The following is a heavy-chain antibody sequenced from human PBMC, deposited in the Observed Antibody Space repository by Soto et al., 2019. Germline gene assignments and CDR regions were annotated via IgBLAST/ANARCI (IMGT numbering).Heavy chain of an antibody. D-gene: IGHD1-26*01. CDR3: ARDMNGVGARLGDAFDI. J-gene: IGHJ3*02. CDR1: GGSISSGGYY. V-gene: IGHV4-31*01. Sequence: QVQLQESGPGLVKPSQTLSLTCTVSGGSISSGGYYWSWIRQHPGKGLEWIGYIYYSGSTYYNPYLKSPVTISVDTSKNRFSLKLSSVAAAHTAVYYCARDMNGVGARLGDAFDIWGQGTMVTVSS. CDR2: IYYSGST.